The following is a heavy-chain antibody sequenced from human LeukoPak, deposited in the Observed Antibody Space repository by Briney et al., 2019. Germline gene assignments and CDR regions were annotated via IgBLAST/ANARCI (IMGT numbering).Heavy chain of an antibody. J-gene: IGHJ3*02. D-gene: IGHD2-2*01. CDR3: ARVLGYCSSTSCVDAFDI. Sequence: KPSETLSLTCTVSGGSISSYYWSWIRQPPGKGLEWIGYIYYSGSTNYNPSLKSRVTISVDTSKNQFSLKLSSVTAADTAVYYCARVLGYCSSTSCVDAFDIWGQGTMVTVSS. V-gene: IGHV4-59*01. CDR1: GGSISSYY. CDR2: IYYSGST.